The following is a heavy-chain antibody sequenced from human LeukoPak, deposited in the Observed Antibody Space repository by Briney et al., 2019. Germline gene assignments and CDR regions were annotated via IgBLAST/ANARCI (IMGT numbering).Heavy chain of an antibody. Sequence: ASVKVSCKVSGYTLTELSMHWVRQAPGQGLEWMGGFDPEDGETIYAKKFQGRVTMTEDTSTDTAYMELSSLRSEDTAVYYCATFHDSSGYRNFAFDIWGQGTMVTVSS. V-gene: IGHV1-24*01. CDR2: FDPEDGET. D-gene: IGHD3-22*01. J-gene: IGHJ3*02. CDR1: GYTLTELS. CDR3: ATFHDSSGYRNFAFDI.